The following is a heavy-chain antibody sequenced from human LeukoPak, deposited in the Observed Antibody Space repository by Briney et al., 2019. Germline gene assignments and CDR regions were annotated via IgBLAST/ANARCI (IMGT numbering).Heavy chain of an antibody. CDR3: AKNRGAY. CDR1: GFTFSTSW. Sequence: GGSLRLSCAASGFTFSTSWMNWVRRAPGKGLEWVALIKQHGSEIYHADSVKGRFTISRDDAANSLYLQMYSLGGEDTAVYYFAKNRGAYWGQGTLVTVSS. CDR2: IKQHGSEI. D-gene: IGHD3-10*01. V-gene: IGHV3-7*01. J-gene: IGHJ4*02.